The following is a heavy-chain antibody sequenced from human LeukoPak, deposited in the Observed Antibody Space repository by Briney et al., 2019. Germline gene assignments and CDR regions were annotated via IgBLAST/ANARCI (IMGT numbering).Heavy chain of an antibody. CDR3: VKGRISEDGLDF. CDR1: GFTFSRSA. J-gene: IGHJ4*02. V-gene: IGHV3-23*01. Sequence: SGGSLGLSCAASGFTFSRSAMTWVRQTPGKGLDWVSSISSSGNTYYADSVKGRFTISRDNSKNMLYLQMNSLRAEDTAVYYCVKGRISEDGLDFWGQGTLVTVSS. CDR2: ISSSGNT. D-gene: IGHD6-13*01.